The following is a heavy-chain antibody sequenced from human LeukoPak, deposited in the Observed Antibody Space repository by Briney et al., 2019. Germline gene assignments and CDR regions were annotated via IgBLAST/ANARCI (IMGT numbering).Heavy chain of an antibody. CDR1: GGSISSYY. Sequence: PSESLSLTCTVSGGSISSYYGSWIRQPAGKGLEWIGRIYTSGSTNYTPSLKSRVTMSVGTSKNQFSLKLSSVTAADTAVYYCARGIYCSSTSCYYYYYYMDVWGKGTTVTVSS. CDR3: ARGIYCSSTSCYYYYYYMDV. D-gene: IGHD2-2*01. CDR2: IYTSGST. V-gene: IGHV4-4*07. J-gene: IGHJ6*03.